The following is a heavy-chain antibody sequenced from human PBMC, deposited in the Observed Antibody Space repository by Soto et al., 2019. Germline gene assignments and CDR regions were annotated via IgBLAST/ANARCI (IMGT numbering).Heavy chain of an antibody. CDR2: IWYDGSNK. V-gene: IGHV3-33*01. Sequence: PGGSLRLSCAASGFTFSSYGMHWVRQAPGKGPEWVAVIWYDGSNKSYADSVKGRFTISRDNSKNTLYLQMNSLRAEDTAVYYCARDNWDYYDSSGYSDAFDIWGQGTMVTVSS. CDR1: GFTFSSYG. D-gene: IGHD3-22*01. J-gene: IGHJ3*02. CDR3: ARDNWDYYDSSGYSDAFDI.